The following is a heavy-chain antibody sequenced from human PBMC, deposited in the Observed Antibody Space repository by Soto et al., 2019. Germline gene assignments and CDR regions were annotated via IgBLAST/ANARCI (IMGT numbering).Heavy chain of an antibody. V-gene: IGHV3-33*01. CDR3: ARSFRQWLVDS. CDR2: IWYDGSNK. D-gene: IGHD6-19*01. J-gene: IGHJ4*02. Sequence: QVQLVESGGGVVQPGRSLRLSCAASGFTFSSYVMHWVRQAPGKGLEWVGIIWYDGSNKYYADSVKGRFTISRDNSKNTLYLEVNSLRADDTAVYYCARSFRQWLVDSWGQGALVTVSS. CDR1: GFTFSSYV.